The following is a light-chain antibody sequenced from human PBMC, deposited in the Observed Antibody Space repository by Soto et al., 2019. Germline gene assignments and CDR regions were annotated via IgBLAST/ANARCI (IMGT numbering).Light chain of an antibody. V-gene: IGKV4-1*01. CDR1: QSVLYSSNEKNY. J-gene: IGKJ5*01. Sequence: DFVMTQSPDSLTVSLGERATINCKSSQSVLYSSNEKNYLAWYQQKPGQPPKLLIYWASTRESGVPDRFSGSGSGTDFTLTISSLQAEDVAVYYCQQYYSTPLTFGQGTRLEIK. CDR2: WAS. CDR3: QQYYSTPLT.